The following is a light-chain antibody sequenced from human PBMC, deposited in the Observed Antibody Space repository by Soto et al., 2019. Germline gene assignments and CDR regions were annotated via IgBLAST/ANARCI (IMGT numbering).Light chain of an antibody. CDR3: ASYTSSSTYV. Sequence: QSALTQPASVSGSPGQSITLSCTGTSSDVGGYNYVSWYQQHPGKAPELMISDVSNRPSGVSYRFSGSKSGNTASLTISGLQAEDEADYYCASYTSSSTYVFGTGTKVTVL. J-gene: IGLJ1*01. CDR1: SSDVGGYNY. V-gene: IGLV2-14*03. CDR2: DVS.